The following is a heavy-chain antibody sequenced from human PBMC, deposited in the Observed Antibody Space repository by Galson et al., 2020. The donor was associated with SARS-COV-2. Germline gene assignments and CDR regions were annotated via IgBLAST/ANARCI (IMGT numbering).Heavy chain of an antibody. Sequence: ASAKVSCQASGYTFTSYGISWVRQAPGQGLEWMGWLSAYNGNTNYAQKLQGRVTMTTDTSTSTAYMELRSLRSDDTAVYYCARVQYSSSWSWFDPWGQGTLVTVSS. V-gene: IGHV1-18*01. CDR2: LSAYNGNT. CDR1: GYTFTSYG. CDR3: ARVQYSSSWSWFDP. J-gene: IGHJ5*02. D-gene: IGHD6-13*01.